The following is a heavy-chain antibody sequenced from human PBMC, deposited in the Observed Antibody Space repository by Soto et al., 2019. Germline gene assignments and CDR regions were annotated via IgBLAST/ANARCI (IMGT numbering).Heavy chain of an antibody. CDR2: ISSSSSDT. V-gene: IGHV3-11*06. Sequence: QVQLVESGGGLVKPGGSLRLSCAASGFTFSDYFLTWIRQAPGKGLEWVSYISSSSSDTNYADSVKGRFTISRDNAKNSLFLQMNNLRVDDTAVYYCAIDYDFWSGYLSGHFDYWGQGTLVTVSS. D-gene: IGHD3-3*01. CDR1: GFTFSDYF. CDR3: AIDYDFWSGYLSGHFDY. J-gene: IGHJ4*02.